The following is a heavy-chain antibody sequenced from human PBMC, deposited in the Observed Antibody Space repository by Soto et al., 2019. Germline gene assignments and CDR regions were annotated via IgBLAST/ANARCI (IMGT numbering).Heavy chain of an antibody. CDR2: MNPNSGNT. J-gene: IGHJ4*02. D-gene: IGHD1-26*01. V-gene: IGHV1-8*01. Sequence: ASVKVSCKASGYIFTNYAIHWVRQAPGQGLEWMGWMNPNSGNTGYAQKFQGRVTMTRNTSISTAYMELSSLRSEDTAVYYCAREGSGSYDTFDYWGQGTLVTVSS. CDR1: GYIFTNYA. CDR3: AREGSGSYDTFDY.